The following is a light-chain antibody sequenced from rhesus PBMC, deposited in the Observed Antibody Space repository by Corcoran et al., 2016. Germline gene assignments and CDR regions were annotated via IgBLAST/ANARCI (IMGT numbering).Light chain of an antibody. Sequence: DIRMTQSPSSLSASVGDTVTISCRSSQTICIWLAWYQQKPGKAPNLLIYKASTLQTGVPSRFSGGGSGTDFTLPISSLQSDDFATYYCQQYTGTPPTFGQGTKVEI. J-gene: IGKJ1*01. CDR3: QQYTGTPPT. CDR2: KAS. CDR1: QTICIW. V-gene: IGKV1-22*01.